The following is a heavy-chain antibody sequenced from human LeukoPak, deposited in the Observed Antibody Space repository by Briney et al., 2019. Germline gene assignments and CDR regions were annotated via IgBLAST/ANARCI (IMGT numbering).Heavy chain of an antibody. V-gene: IGHV1-18*01. Sequence: ASVKVSCKAPGGTFSSYAISWVRQAPGQGLEWMGWISAYNGNTNYAQKLQGRVTMTTDTSTSTAYMELRSLRSDDTAVYYCARQTWYGEFDYWGQGTLVTVSS. J-gene: IGHJ4*02. CDR1: GGTFSSYA. CDR3: ARQTWYGEFDY. CDR2: ISAYNGNT. D-gene: IGHD3-10*01.